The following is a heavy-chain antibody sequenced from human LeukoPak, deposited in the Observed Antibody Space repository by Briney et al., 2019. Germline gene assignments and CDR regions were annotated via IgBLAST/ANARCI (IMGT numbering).Heavy chain of an antibody. CDR2: IYFSGST. CDR3: ARLGYCSSTSCYVGYQYYMDF. D-gene: IGHD2-2*01. Sequence: SETLSLTCSVSGGSVSSSSYYWGWIRQPPRKGLEWIGSIYFSGSTYYNPSLKSRVTISVDTSKNQFSLRLSSVTAADTAVYYCARLGYCSSTSCYVGYQYYMDFWGKGTTVTVSS. CDR1: GGSVSSSSYY. J-gene: IGHJ6*03. V-gene: IGHV4-39*01.